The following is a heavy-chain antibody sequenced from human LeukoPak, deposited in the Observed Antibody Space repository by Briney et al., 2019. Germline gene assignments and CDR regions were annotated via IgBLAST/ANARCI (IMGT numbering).Heavy chain of an antibody. J-gene: IGHJ5*02. D-gene: IGHD1-1*01. CDR2: IYYSGST. CDR1: GVSISTYF. Sequence: SETLSLTCTVSGVSISTYFWSWIRQPPGKGLEWIGSIYYSGSTNYNPSLKSRVTISVDTSKNQLSLKLTSVIAADTAVYCCARDLGAGTTVGWFDPWGQGTLVTVSS. CDR3: ARDLGAGTTVGWFDP. V-gene: IGHV4-59*01.